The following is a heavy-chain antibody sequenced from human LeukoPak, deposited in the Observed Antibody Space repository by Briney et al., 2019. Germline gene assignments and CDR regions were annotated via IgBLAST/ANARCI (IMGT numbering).Heavy chain of an antibody. Sequence: GGSLRLSCAASGLTFTTYWMSWVRQAPRKGLEWVANIKQDGSEKYYVDSVKGRFTISRDNAKKSLYLQMNSLRAEDTAVYYCASSGIFDDFWSGYYGFDYWGQGTLVTVSS. CDR2: IKQDGSEK. D-gene: IGHD3-3*01. CDR3: ASSGIFDDFWSGYYGFDY. J-gene: IGHJ4*02. V-gene: IGHV3-7*01. CDR1: GLTFTTYW.